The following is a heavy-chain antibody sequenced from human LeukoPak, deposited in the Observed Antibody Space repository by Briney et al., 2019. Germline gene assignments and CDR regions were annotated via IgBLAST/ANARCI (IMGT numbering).Heavy chain of an antibody. CDR2: IKPSGTET. Sequence: GGSLRLSCAASGFTFSTYWMTWVRQAPGKGLEWVANIKPSGTETYYGDPVKGRFTISRDNAKNLLYLQMSSLRAEDTAVYSCGRFGDEAGIDNWGQGTLVTVSS. J-gene: IGHJ4*02. D-gene: IGHD3-10*01. V-gene: IGHV3-7*01. CDR3: GRFGDEAGIDN. CDR1: GFTFSTYW.